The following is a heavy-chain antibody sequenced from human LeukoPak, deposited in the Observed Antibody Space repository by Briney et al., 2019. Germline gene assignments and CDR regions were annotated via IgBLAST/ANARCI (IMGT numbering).Heavy chain of an antibody. CDR1: GITFSSYA. CDR2: ISGSGGST. D-gene: IGHD6-13*01. V-gene: IGHV3-23*01. CDR3: AKDLSSSWSSTLFDY. Sequence: GGSLRLSCAASGITFSSYAMSWVRQAPGKGLEWVSAISGSGGSTYYADSVKGRFTISRDNSKNTLYLQMNSLRAEDTAVYYCAKDLSSSWSSTLFDYWGQGTLVTVSS. J-gene: IGHJ4*02.